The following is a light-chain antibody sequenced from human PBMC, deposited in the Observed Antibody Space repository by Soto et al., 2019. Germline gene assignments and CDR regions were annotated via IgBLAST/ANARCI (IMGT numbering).Light chain of an antibody. CDR3: QQYGSSPET. Sequence: EVVLTQSPGTLSLSPGERASLSCRASQSVSSSYLAWYQQEPGQAPRLLIYGASSRATGIPDRFSGSGSGTDFTLTISRLEPEDFAVYYCQQYGSSPETFGPGTKVDTK. J-gene: IGKJ1*01. V-gene: IGKV3-20*01. CDR2: GAS. CDR1: QSVSSSY.